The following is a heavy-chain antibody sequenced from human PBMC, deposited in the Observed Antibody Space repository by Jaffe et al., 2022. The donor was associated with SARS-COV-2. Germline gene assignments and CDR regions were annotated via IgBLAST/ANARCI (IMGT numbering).Heavy chain of an antibody. CDR3: ARVQAYGSGSTDY. CDR2: LNWNGGST. Sequence: EVQLVESGGGMVRPGGSLRLSCAASGFTFDDYGMSWVRQAPGKGLEWVSSLNWNGGSTTYADSVKGRFTISRDNAKNSLYLQMSSLRAEDTALYYCARVQAYGSGSTDYWGRGTLVTVSA. V-gene: IGHV3-20*04. D-gene: IGHD3-10*01. CDR1: GFTFDDYG. J-gene: IGHJ4*02.